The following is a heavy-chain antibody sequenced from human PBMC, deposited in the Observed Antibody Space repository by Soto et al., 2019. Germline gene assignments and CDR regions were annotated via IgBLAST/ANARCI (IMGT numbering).Heavy chain of an antibody. CDR1: GGSISSCY. D-gene: IGHD3-22*01. CDR3: ARGDGGGYYLADYYYGMDV. V-gene: IGHV4-59*01. Sequence: KTSETLSLTCTVSGGSISSCYWSWIRQPPGKGLEWIGYIYYSGSTNYNPSLKSRVTISVDTSKNQFSLKLSSVTAADTAVYYCARGDGGGYYLADYYYGMDVWGQGTTVTVSS. J-gene: IGHJ6*02. CDR2: IYYSGST.